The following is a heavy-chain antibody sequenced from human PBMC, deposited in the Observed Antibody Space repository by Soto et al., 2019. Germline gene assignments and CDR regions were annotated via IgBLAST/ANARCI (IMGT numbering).Heavy chain of an antibody. D-gene: IGHD2-2*01. CDR2: IIPILGIA. CDR3: ARGKGCSTATCYSPNWFDP. Sequence: GASVKVSCKDSGGTFSGSTFVWVRQAPGQGLEWMGRIIPILGIANYAQKFQGRVTITADIFTRTAYMELSSLRSDDTAVYYCARGKGCSTATCYSPNWFDPWGLGTLVTVSS. V-gene: IGHV1-69*02. CDR1: GGTFSGST. J-gene: IGHJ5*02.